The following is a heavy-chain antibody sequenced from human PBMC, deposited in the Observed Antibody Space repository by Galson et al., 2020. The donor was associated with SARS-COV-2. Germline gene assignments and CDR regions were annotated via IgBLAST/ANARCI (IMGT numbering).Heavy chain of an antibody. V-gene: IGHV3-30*04. CDR2: ISYDGRNK. CDR1: GFTLSSYA. CDR3: ARDSGTLNDY. D-gene: IGHD1-26*01. Sequence: TGGSLRLSCAASGFTLSSYAMHWVRQAPGKGLEWVAVISYDGRNKYYADSVKGRFTISRDNSKNTLYLQMNSLRAEDTAVYYCARDSGTLNDYWGQGTLVTVSS. J-gene: IGHJ4*02.